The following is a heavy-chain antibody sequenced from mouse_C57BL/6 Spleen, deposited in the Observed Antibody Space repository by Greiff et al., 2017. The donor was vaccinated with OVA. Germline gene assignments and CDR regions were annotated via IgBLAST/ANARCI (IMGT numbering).Heavy chain of an antibody. Sequence: QVQLQQSGAELVKPGASVKMSCKASGYTFTSYWITWVKQRPGQGLEWIGDIYPGSGSTNYNEKFKSKATLTVDTSSSTAYMQLSSLTSEDSAVYYCARERTTVVGYFDVWGTGTTVTVSS. CDR2: IYPGSGST. J-gene: IGHJ1*03. V-gene: IGHV1-55*01. CDR1: GYTFTSYW. CDR3: ARERTTVVGYFDV. D-gene: IGHD1-1*01.